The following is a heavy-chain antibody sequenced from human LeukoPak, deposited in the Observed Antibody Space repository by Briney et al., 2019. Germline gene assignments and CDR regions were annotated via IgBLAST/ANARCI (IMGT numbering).Heavy chain of an antibody. CDR2: IKQDESEG. D-gene: IGHD3-10*01. V-gene: IGHV3-7*01. J-gene: IGHJ6*03. CDR1: GFSFSSYW. Sequence: GGSLRLSCEGSGFSFSSYWMTWVRQSPGKGPEWVANIKQDESEGYTVDSVKGRFTISRDNAKNSVYLHMNSLRAEDTALYYCARLSAYYYGSFFYYYMDVWGKGTTVTVSS. CDR3: ARLSAYYYGSFFYYYMDV.